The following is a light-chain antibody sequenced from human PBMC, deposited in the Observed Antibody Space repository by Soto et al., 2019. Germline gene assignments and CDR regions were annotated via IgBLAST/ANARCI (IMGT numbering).Light chain of an antibody. CDR2: DDT. Sequence: QSALTQPRSVSGSPGQSVTISCTGTNRDVGGYNYVSWFQQLPGRAPKLMIYDDTKRPSGVPDRFSASKSGNTASLTISGLQAEDEAAYYFCSYAGDSWVFGGGTKLTVL. J-gene: IGLJ3*02. CDR1: NRDVGGYNY. V-gene: IGLV2-11*01. CDR3: CSYAGDSWV.